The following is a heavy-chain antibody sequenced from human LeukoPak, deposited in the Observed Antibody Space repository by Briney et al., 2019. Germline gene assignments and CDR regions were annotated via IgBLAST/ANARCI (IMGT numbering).Heavy chain of an antibody. D-gene: IGHD3-10*01. V-gene: IGHV4-34*01. CDR2: INHSGST. Sequence: PSETLALTCAVYGGSFSGYYWSWIRQPPGKGLEWIGEINHSGSTNYNPSLKSRVTISVDTSKNQFSLKLSSVTAADTAVYYCARGTGTMVRGVIRSYYYMDVWGKGTTVTVS. CDR3: ARGTGTMVRGVIRSYYYMDV. J-gene: IGHJ6*03. CDR1: GGSFSGYY.